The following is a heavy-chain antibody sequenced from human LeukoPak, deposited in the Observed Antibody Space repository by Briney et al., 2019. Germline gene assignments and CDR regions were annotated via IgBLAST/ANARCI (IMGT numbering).Heavy chain of an antibody. Sequence: GASVKVSCKASGYTVTSYYMHWLRQAPGQGLELMGIINPSGGSTSYAQKFQGRVTMTRDTSTSTVYMELSSLRSEDTAVYYCARGDYYDSTGYLQFNYWGQGTLVTVSS. J-gene: IGHJ4*02. CDR3: ARGDYYDSTGYLQFNY. CDR1: GYTVTSYY. CDR2: INPSGGST. D-gene: IGHD3-22*01. V-gene: IGHV1-46*01.